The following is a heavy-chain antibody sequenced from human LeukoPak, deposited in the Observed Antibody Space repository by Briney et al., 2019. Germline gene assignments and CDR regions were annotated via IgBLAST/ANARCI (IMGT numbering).Heavy chain of an antibody. V-gene: IGHV4-59*01. CDR1: GGSISSYY. CDR2: IYYRGST. J-gene: IGHJ3*01. CDR3: ARDLRVGGSSGWYAFDV. Sequence: PSETLSLTCTVSGGSISSYYWSWIRQPPGKGLEWIGYIYYRGSTNYNPSLKSRVTISIDTSKNQFSLKLSSVTAADTAVYYFARDLRVGGSSGWYAFDVWGQGTMVTVSS. D-gene: IGHD6-19*01.